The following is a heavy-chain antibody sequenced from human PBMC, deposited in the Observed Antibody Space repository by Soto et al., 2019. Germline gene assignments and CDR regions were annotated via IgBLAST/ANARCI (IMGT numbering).Heavy chain of an antibody. CDR2: ISSSSSYI. J-gene: IGHJ4*02. CDR3: ARDIGEMSAV. CDR1: GFTFSSST. Sequence: EVHLVESGGGLVKPGGSLRLSCTGSGFTFSSSTMTWVRQGPGKGLEWVSSISSSSSYIYLADSLKGRFTISRDNAKNSLYLQMTSLRDEDTAVYYCARDIGEMSAVWGQGTQVTVSS. V-gene: IGHV3-21*06. D-gene: IGHD3-10*01.